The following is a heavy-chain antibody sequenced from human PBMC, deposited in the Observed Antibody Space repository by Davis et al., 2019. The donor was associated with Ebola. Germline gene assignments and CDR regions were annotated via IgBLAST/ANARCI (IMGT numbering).Heavy chain of an antibody. CDR1: GYTFTSYY. D-gene: IGHD3-3*01. CDR3: ARSLRFYWFDP. Sequence: ASVKVSCKASGYTFTSYYMHWVRQAPGQGLEWMGWINTNTGNPTYAQGFTGRFVFSLDTSVSTAYLQISSLKAEDTAVYYCARSLRFYWFDPWGQGTLVTVSS. J-gene: IGHJ5*02. CDR2: INTNTGNP. V-gene: IGHV7-4-1*02.